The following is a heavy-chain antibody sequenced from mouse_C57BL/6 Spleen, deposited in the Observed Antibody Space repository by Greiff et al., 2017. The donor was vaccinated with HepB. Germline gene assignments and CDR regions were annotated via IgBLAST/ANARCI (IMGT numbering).Heavy chain of an antibody. CDR3: ARSETGTEDFDY. V-gene: IGHV1-4*01. D-gene: IGHD4-1*01. CDR2: INPSSGYT. Sequence: QVQLQQSGAELARPGASVKMSCKASGYTFTSYTMHWVKQRPGQGLEWIGYINPSSGYTKYNQKFKDKATLTADKSSSTAYMQLSSLTSEDSAVYYCARSETGTEDFDYWGQGTTLTVSS. J-gene: IGHJ2*01. CDR1: GYTFTSYT.